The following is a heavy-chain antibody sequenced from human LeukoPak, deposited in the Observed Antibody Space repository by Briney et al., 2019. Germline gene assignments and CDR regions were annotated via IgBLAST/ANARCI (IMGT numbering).Heavy chain of an antibody. J-gene: IGHJ4*02. CDR2: ISGTGGST. CDR1: GFTFSSYA. D-gene: IGHD6-6*01. Sequence: GGSLRLSCAASGFTFSSYAMGWVRQAPGKGLEWVSAISGTGGSTYYADSVKGRFTISRDNSKNTLYLQMNSLRADDTAVYYCAKQKTYSSPYYFDCWGQGTLVTVSS. CDR3: AKQKTYSSPYYFDC. V-gene: IGHV3-23*01.